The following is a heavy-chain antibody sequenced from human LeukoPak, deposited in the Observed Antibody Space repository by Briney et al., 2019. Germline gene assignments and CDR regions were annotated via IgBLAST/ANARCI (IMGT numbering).Heavy chain of an antibody. V-gene: IGHV3-21*01. J-gene: IGHJ6*03. D-gene: IGHD2-2*01. CDR2: ISNSNSYK. Sequence: GGSLRLSCAASGFTFSSYRMNWVRQAPGKGLEWVSSISNSNSYKYYADSVNGRFTISRNKAKNSLYVQMNSLRAEATDVYYCARDSAIAVVPAAPLRGLTWREAPDGDYMDVWGKGTTVTVSS. CDR1: GFTFSSYR. CDR3: ARDSAIAVVPAAPLRGLTWREAPDGDYMDV.